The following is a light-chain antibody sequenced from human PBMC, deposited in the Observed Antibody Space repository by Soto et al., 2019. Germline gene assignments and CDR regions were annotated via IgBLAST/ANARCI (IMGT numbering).Light chain of an antibody. CDR2: AAS. V-gene: IGKV1-27*01. CDR3: QKYNSAPWT. J-gene: IGKJ1*01. Sequence: DIQMTQSPSSLSASVGDRVTITCRASQGISTYLAWYQQKPGKVPQILISAASALHSGVPSRFSGSGSGTDFTLTISSLQPEDVATYYCQKYNSAPWTFGQGTKVDI. CDR1: QGISTY.